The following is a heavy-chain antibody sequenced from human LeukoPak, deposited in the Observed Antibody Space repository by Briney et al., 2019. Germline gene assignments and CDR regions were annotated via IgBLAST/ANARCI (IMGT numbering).Heavy chain of an antibody. CDR3: ASTPSGTPRLGVRGVIAPVGY. J-gene: IGHJ4*02. Sequence: SQTLSLTCTVSGGSISSGGYYWSWIRQHPGKGLEWIGYIYYSGSTYYNPSLKSRVTISVDTSKNQFSLKLSSVTAADTAVYYCASTPSGTPRLGVRGVIAPVGYWGQGTLVTVSS. CDR1: GGSISSGGYY. D-gene: IGHD3-10*02. V-gene: IGHV4-31*03. CDR2: IYYSGST.